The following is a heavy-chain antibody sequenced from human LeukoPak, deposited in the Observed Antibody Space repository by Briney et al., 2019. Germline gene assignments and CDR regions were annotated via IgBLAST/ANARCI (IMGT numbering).Heavy chain of an antibody. V-gene: IGHV1-2*02. CDR1: GYTFTGDY. Sequence: EASVKVSCKASGYTFTGDYLHWVRQAPGQGLEWMGWINPDSGGTNFAQGFQGRVTMTRDTSISTAYMELSSLRSDDTAVYYCARGDLGDRFDPWGQGTLVTVSS. CDR3: ARGDLGDRFDP. CDR2: INPDSGGT. J-gene: IGHJ5*02.